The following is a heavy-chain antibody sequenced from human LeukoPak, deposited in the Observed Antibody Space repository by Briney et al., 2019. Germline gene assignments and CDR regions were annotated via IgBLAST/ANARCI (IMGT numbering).Heavy chain of an antibody. D-gene: IGHD6-13*01. CDR2: IYTSGST. CDR1: GGSISSYY. V-gene: IGHV4-4*07. Sequence: SETLSLTCTVSGGSISSYYWSWIRQPPGKGLEWIGRIYTSGSTNYNPSLKSRVTMSVDTSKNQFSLNLSSVTAADTAVYYCARDSSTWRGFDCWGQGTLVTVSS. CDR3: ARDSSTWRGFDC. J-gene: IGHJ4*02.